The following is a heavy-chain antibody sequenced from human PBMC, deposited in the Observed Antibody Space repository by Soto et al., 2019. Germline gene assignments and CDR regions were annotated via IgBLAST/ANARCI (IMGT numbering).Heavy chain of an antibody. CDR3: ARHQGIWFGELFRDNYYYYYMDV. D-gene: IGHD3-10*01. CDR2: IYPGDSDT. J-gene: IGHJ6*03. V-gene: IGHV5-51*01. CDR1: GYSFTSYW. Sequence: ESLKISCKGSGYSFTSYWIGWVRQMPGKGLEWMGIIYPGDSDTRYSPSFQGQVTISADKSISTAYLQWSSLKASDTAMYYCARHQGIWFGELFRDNYYYYYMDVWGKGTTVTVSS.